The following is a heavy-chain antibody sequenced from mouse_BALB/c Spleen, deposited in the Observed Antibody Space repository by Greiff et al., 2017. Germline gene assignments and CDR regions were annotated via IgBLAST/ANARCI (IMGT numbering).Heavy chain of an antibody. V-gene: IGHV14-4*02. CDR2: IDPENGDT. CDR1: GFNIKDYY. J-gene: IGHJ4*01. CDR3: NAHYGYDDGGYAMDY. D-gene: IGHD2-2*01. Sequence: EVQLQQSGAELVRSGASVKLSCTASGFNIKDYYMHWVKQRPEQGLEWIGWIDPENGDTEYAPKFQGKATMTADTSSNTAYLQLSSLTSEDTAVYYCNAHYGYDDGGYAMDYWGQGTSVTVSS.